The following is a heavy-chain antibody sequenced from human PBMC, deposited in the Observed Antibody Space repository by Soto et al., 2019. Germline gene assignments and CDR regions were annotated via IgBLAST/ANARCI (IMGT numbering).Heavy chain of an antibody. CDR1: GFTFSNAW. CDR2: IKSKTDGGTT. Sequence: EVQLVESGGGLVKPGGSLRLSCAASGFTFSNAWMSWVHQAPGKGLEWVGRIKSKTDGGTTDYAAPVKGRFTISRDDSKNTLYLQMNSLKTEDTAVYYCTTDSQNYYDSSGYYYFDYWGQGTLVTVSS. V-gene: IGHV3-15*01. CDR3: TTDSQNYYDSSGYYYFDY. J-gene: IGHJ4*02. D-gene: IGHD3-22*01.